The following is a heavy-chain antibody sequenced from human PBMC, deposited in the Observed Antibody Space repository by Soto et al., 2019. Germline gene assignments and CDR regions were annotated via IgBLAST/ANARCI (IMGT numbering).Heavy chain of an antibody. CDR1: GFTLSNFY. J-gene: IGHJ4*02. V-gene: IGHV3-7*03. CDR2: IKGDGSDA. CDR3: ARDPVTSD. Sequence: GGSLRLSCAASGFTLSNFYISWVRQAPGKGLEWLGNIKGDGSDAHYVDSVKGRFTISRDNAGNSIYLQMNNLRAEDTAMYYCARDPVTSDWGQGTLVTVSS.